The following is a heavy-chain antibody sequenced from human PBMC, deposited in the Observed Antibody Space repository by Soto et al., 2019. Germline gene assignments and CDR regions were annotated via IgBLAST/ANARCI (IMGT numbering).Heavy chain of an antibody. CDR2: IYHSGST. Sequence: SETLSLTCAVSGGSISSGGYSWSLIRQPPGKGLEWIGYIYHSGSTYYNPSLKSRVTISVDRSKNQFSLKLSSVTAADTAVYYCARGTVGATLPEYWGQGTLVTVSS. CDR1: GGSISSGGYS. D-gene: IGHD1-26*01. V-gene: IGHV4-30-2*01. J-gene: IGHJ4*02. CDR3: ARGTVGATLPEY.